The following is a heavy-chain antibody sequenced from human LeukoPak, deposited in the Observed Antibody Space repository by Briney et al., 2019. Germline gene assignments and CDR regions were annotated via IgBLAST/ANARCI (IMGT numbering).Heavy chain of an antibody. CDR2: ISGSGGST. J-gene: IGHJ4*02. Sequence: PGGSLRLSCAASGFTFSSYAMSWVRQAPGKGLEWVSAISGSGGSTYYADSVKGRFTISKDNPGTSLYLDMSGLRAEDTAIYYCAIWTSGNYWGQGTLVTVSS. CDR3: AIWTSGNY. D-gene: IGHD1-1*01. CDR1: GFTFSSYA. V-gene: IGHV3-23*01.